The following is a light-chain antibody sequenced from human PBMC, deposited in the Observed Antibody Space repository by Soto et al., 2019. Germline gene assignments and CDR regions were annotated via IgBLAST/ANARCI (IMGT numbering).Light chain of an antibody. CDR1: QSVSSN. CDR3: QQYYNWPPIT. Sequence: EIVMTQSPATRSVSPGERATLSCRASQSVSSNLAWYQQKPGQAPRLLIYGASTRATGIPARFSGSGSGTEFTLTISSLQSEDFAVYYCQQYYNWPPITFGQGTRLEIK. J-gene: IGKJ5*01. V-gene: IGKV3-15*01. CDR2: GAS.